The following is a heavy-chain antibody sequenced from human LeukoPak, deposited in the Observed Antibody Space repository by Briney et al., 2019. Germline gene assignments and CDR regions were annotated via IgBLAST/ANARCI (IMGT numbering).Heavy chain of an antibody. V-gene: IGHV3-23*01. CDR3: AKRSRELLT. J-gene: IGHJ5*02. D-gene: IGHD1-26*01. CDR1: GFTFNFYS. CDR2: ISGSGGRT. Sequence: GGSLRLSCTASGFTFNFYSMNWVRQAPGKGLEWVSGISGSGGRTYYTDSVEGRFTNSRDNSKNTLYLQMNSLRAEDTAIYYCAKRSRELLTWGQGTLVTVSS.